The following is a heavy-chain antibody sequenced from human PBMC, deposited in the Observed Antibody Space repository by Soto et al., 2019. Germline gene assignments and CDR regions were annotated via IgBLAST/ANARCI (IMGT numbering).Heavy chain of an antibody. CDR3: ARQETSIGSGYSH. CDR1: GYTFSNYW. CDR2: IYAGDSDT. V-gene: IGHV5-51*01. D-gene: IGHD3-22*01. J-gene: IGHJ4*02. Sequence: PGESLKISCKGSGYTFSNYWIGWVRQMPGKGLEWMGIIYAGDSDTRYSPSFQGQVTMSADQSISTAYLQWTSLKASDTAIYYCARQETSIGSGYSHWGKGPLVTVSS.